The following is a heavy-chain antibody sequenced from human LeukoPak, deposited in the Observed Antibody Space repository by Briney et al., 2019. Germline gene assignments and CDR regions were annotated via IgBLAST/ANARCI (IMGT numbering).Heavy chain of an antibody. CDR3: AKEGHSGYDLALYSTPGYFDY. CDR2: ISYDGSNK. D-gene: IGHD5-12*01. J-gene: IGHJ4*02. V-gene: IGHV3-30*18. CDR1: GFTFSSYG. Sequence: GGSLRLSCAASGFTFSSYGMHWVRQAPGKGLEWVAVISYDGSNKYYADSVKGRFTISRDNSKNTLYLQMNSLRAEDTAVYYCAKEGHSGYDLALYSTPGYFDYWGQGTLVTVSS.